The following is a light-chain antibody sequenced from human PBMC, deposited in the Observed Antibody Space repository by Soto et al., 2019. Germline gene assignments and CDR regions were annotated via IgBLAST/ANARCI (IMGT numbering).Light chain of an antibody. Sequence: QSALTQPASASGSPGQSITISCTGSSSDVGSYNLVSWYQQLPGEAPKLMIYEGSKRPSGVSNRFSGSKSGNTASLTISGLQAEDEADYYCCSFERSITLVFGGGTKLTVL. CDR1: SSDVGSYNL. CDR2: EGS. J-gene: IGLJ2*01. V-gene: IGLV2-23*01. CDR3: CSFERSITLV.